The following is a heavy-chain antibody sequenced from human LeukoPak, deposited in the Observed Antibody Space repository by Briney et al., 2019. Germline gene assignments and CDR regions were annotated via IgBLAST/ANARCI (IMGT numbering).Heavy chain of an antibody. CDR2: IYPDDSDT. J-gene: IGHJ4*02. CDR1: GYTFTYYW. Sequence: GESLKISCEASGYTFTYYWIGWVRQVPGKGLEWMGIIYPDDSDTKYSPSFQGQVTISADKSISTAYLQWSSLKAADTAMYHCARSRDSSGYYYLIWGQGTLVTVSS. D-gene: IGHD3-22*01. V-gene: IGHV5-51*01. CDR3: ARSRDSSGYYYLI.